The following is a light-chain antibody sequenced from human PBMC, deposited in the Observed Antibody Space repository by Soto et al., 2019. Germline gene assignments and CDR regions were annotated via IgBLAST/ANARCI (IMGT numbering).Light chain of an antibody. Sequence: NFMLTQPHSVSESPGKTVTISCTRSSGSIASNYVQWYQQRPGSSPTTVIYEDNQRPSGVPDRFSGSIDSSSNSDPLTISGLKTEDEDDYYCQSYDSSNQVFGGGTKLTDL. V-gene: IGLV6-57*01. J-gene: IGLJ2*01. CDR1: SGSIASNY. CDR3: QSYDSSNQV. CDR2: EDN.